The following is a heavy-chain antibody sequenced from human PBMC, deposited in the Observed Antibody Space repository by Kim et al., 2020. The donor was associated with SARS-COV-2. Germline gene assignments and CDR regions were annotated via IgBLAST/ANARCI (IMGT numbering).Heavy chain of an antibody. V-gene: IGHV4-39*01. CDR2: IYYSGST. D-gene: IGHD1-26*01. J-gene: IGHJ2*01. CDR1: GGSISSSSYY. CDR3: ARRWELPNWYFDL. Sequence: SETLSLTCTVSGGSISSSSYYWGWIRQPPGKGLEWIGSIYYSGSTYYNPSLKSRVTISVDTSKNQFSLKLSSVTAADTAVYYCARRWELPNWYFDLWGRGTLVTVSS.